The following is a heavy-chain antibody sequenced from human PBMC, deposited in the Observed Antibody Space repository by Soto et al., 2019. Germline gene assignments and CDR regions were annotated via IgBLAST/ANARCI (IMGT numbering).Heavy chain of an antibody. Sequence: GASVKVSCKASGYTFTSYGISWVRQAPGQGLEWMGWISAYNGNTNYAQKLQGRVTMTTDTSTSTAYMELRSLRSDDTAVYYCARDNLYGGYVYDSHFDYWGQGTLVTVSS. D-gene: IGHD5-12*01. CDR3: ARDNLYGGYVYDSHFDY. CDR1: GYTFTSYG. CDR2: ISAYNGNT. J-gene: IGHJ4*02. V-gene: IGHV1-18*01.